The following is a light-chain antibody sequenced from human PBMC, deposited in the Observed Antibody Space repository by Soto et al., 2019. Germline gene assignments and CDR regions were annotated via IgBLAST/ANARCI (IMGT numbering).Light chain of an antibody. J-gene: IGLJ1*01. CDR3: SSYTSSSTYV. CDR1: SSDVGGYNY. Sequence: QSALAQPASVSGSPGQSITISCTGTSSDVGGYNYVSWYQQHPGKAPKLMIYEVSNRPSGVSNRFSGSKSGNTASLTISGLQAEDEADYYCSSYTSSSTYVFGNGTKDT. V-gene: IGLV2-14*01. CDR2: EVS.